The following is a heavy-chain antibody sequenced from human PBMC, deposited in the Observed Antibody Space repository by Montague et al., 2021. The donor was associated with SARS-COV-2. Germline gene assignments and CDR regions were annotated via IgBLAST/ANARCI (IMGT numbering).Heavy chain of an antibody. CDR3: ARDSRTDFDWLFPDSGSYYYYMDV. V-gene: IGHV4-59*01. J-gene: IGHJ6*03. Sequence: SETLSLTYTVSGRSISSYYWSWIRQPPGKGLEWIGYIYYSGSTNYNPSLKSRVTISVDTSKNQFSLKLSSVTAADTAVYYCARDSRTDFDWLFPDSGSYYYYMDVWGQGTTVTVSS. D-gene: IGHD3-9*01. CDR1: GRSISSYY. CDR2: IYYSGST.